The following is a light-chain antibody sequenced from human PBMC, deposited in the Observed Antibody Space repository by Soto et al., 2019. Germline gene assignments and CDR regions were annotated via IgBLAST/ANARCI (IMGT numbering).Light chain of an antibody. V-gene: IGLV1-40*01. J-gene: IGLJ1*01. CDR2: ENN. Sequence: QAVVTQPPSVSEAPGQRVTISCTGSSSNIGAGYEAHWYQQVPGTAPKLLIYENNNRPSGVPDRFSGSKSGTSASLAITGLQAEDEAGYYCQSYDSSLSGYVFGTGTKVTVL. CDR1: SSNIGAGYE. CDR3: QSYDSSLSGYV.